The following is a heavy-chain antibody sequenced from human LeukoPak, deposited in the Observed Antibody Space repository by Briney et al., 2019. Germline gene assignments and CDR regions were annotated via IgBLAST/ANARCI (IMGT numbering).Heavy chain of an antibody. J-gene: IGHJ4*02. CDR3: ARDKPRDAVSGSNFDY. D-gene: IGHD1-26*01. CDR2: IKQDGSEK. V-gene: IGHV3-7*01. CDR1: GFTFGTYW. Sequence: PGGSLRLSCAASGFTFGTYWMSWVRQAPGKGLEWVANIKQDGSEKYYVDFLKGRFTISRDNAKNSLYLQMNSLRAEDTAVYYCARDKPRDAVSGSNFDYWGQGTLVIVSS.